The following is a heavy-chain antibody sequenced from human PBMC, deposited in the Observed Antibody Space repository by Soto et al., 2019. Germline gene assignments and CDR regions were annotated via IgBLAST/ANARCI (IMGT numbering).Heavy chain of an antibody. CDR1: GGSISSYD. CDR2: IYYSGST. D-gene: IGHD3-10*01. J-gene: IGHJ6*03. Sequence: PSETLSLTCNLSGGSISSYDRRWIRPPPGKGVEWTGYIYYSGSTDYNPSFKSRVTRSVDTSKNHFSLKLSSVAAADTAVYYGARLDGSGSSYYYYMDVWGKGTTVT. CDR3: ARLDGSGSSYYYYMDV. V-gene: IGHV4-59*08.